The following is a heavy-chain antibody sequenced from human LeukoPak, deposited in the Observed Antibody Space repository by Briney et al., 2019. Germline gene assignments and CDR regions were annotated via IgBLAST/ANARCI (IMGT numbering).Heavy chain of an antibody. Sequence: GGSLRLSCAASGFTFTNYAMSCVRQAPGKGLEWVSGISGSGANTHYADSVKGRFTISRDNFKNTLYLQMNSLRAEDTGIYYCTRHSTGNLQPFDYWGQGTLVTVSS. V-gene: IGHV3-23*01. J-gene: IGHJ4*02. CDR3: TRHSTGNLQPFDY. D-gene: IGHD3-22*01. CDR1: GFTFTNYA. CDR2: ISGSGANT.